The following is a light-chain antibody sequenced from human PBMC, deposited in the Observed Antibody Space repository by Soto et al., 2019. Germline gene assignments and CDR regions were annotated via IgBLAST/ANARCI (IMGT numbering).Light chain of an antibody. Sequence: EIVLTQSPATLSLSPGERATLSCRASQSVITYLAWYQQKPGQTPRLLISGASNRATGIPARFSGSGSGTDFTLTISSLEPEDFAVYYCQQRSKWPPWTFGQGTKVEIK. V-gene: IGKV3-11*01. CDR2: GAS. CDR3: QQRSKWPPWT. J-gene: IGKJ1*01. CDR1: QSVITY.